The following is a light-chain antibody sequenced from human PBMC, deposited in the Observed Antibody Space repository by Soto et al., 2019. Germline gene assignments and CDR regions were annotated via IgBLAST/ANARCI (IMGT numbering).Light chain of an antibody. V-gene: IGKV3-11*01. CDR3: LQANTFPLT. J-gene: IGKJ4*01. Sequence: EIVLTQSPATLSLSPGERATLSCRASQSVSSYLAWYQQRPGQAPRLLIYGASNRATGIPARFSGSGSGTDFTLTISSLQPEDFATYYCLQANTFPLTFGGGTKVEIK. CDR2: GAS. CDR1: QSVSSY.